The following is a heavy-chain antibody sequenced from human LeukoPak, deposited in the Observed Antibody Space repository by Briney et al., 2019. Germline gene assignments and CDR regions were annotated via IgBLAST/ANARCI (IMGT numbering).Heavy chain of an antibody. CDR2: ISGSGGST. Sequence: GGSLILSCAASGFTFSSYAMSWVRQAPGKGLEWVSAISGSGGSTYYADSAKGRFTISRDNSKNTLYLQMNSLRAEDTAVYYCAKALDYDFWSGYSNYYYYYYMDVWGKGTTVTVSS. D-gene: IGHD3-3*01. CDR3: AKALDYDFWSGYSNYYYYYYMDV. J-gene: IGHJ6*03. V-gene: IGHV3-23*01. CDR1: GFTFSSYA.